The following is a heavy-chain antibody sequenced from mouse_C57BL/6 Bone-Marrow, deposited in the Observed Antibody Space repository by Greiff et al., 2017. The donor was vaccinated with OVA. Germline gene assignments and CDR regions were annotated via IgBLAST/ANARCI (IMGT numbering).Heavy chain of an antibody. V-gene: IGHV5-17*01. Sequence: VQLKESGGGLVKPGGSLKLSCAASGFTFSDYGMHWVRQAPEKGLEWVAYISSGSSTIYYADTVKGRFTISRDNAKNTLFLQMTSLRSKDTAMYYCAPYAMDYWGQGTSVTVSS. CDR1: GFTFSDYG. CDR3: APYAMDY. CDR2: ISSGSSTI. J-gene: IGHJ4*01.